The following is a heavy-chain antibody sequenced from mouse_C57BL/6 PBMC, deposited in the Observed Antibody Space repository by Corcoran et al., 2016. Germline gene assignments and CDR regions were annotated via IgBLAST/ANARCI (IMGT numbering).Heavy chain of an antibody. CDR3: ARSDGNHRDYAMDY. V-gene: IGHV1-26*01. CDR1: GYTFTDYY. CDR2: INPNNGGT. Sequence: EVQLQQSGPELVTPGASVKISCKAAGYTFTDYYMNWVKQSHGKSLEWIGDINPNNGGTSYNQKFKGKATLTVDKSSSKAYMELRSLTSEDSAVYYCARSDGNHRDYAMDYWGQGTSVTVSS. J-gene: IGHJ4*01. D-gene: IGHD2-1*01.